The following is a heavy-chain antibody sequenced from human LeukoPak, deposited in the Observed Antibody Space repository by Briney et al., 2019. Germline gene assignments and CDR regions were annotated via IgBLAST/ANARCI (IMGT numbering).Heavy chain of an antibody. CDR2: MNPNSGNT. D-gene: IGHD6-13*01. CDR1: GYTFTSYD. V-gene: IGHV1-8*01. Sequence: ASVEVSCKASGYTFTSYDINWVRQATGQGLEWMGWMNPNSGNTGYAQKFQGRVTMTRNTSISTAYMELSSLRSEDTAVYYCARVGRRIAAAGNWFDPWGQGTLVTVSS. CDR3: ARVGRRIAAAGNWFDP. J-gene: IGHJ5*02.